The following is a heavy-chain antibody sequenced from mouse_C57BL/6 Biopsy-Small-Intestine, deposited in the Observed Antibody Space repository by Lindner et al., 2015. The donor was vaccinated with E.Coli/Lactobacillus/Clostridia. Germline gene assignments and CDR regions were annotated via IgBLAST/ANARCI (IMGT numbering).Heavy chain of an antibody. CDR2: IYPGGHDT. CDR1: GYTFTDYY. Sequence: VQLQESGPELVKPGASVKISCKASGYTFTDYYINWVKQRPGQGPEWIGWIYPGGHDTKYNENFKGKATLTVDTSSSTAYMQLSSLTSEDSAVYFCVREELWSAWFAYWGQGTLVTVSA. D-gene: IGHD1-1*02. V-gene: IGHV1-84*01. CDR3: VREELWSAWFAY. J-gene: IGHJ3*01.